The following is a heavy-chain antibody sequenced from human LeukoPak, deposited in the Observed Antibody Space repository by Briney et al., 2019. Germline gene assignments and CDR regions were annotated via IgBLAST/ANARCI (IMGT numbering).Heavy chain of an antibody. D-gene: IGHD6-6*01. CDR1: GFTFSSYW. CDR3: ASLLLCYGCSSSSDASDI. J-gene: IGHJ3*02. Sequence: GGSLRLYCAASGFTFSSYWMHWVGQAPGKGLVWVSRINSDGSRTTYADYVKGRFTISRDNAKTTLYLQTNSLRAEDTAVYYCASLLLCYGCSSSSDASDIWGQGTMVTVS. CDR2: INSDGSRT. V-gene: IGHV3-74*01.